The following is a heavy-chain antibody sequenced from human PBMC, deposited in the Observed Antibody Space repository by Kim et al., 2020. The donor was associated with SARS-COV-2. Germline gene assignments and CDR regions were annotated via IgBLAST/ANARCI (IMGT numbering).Heavy chain of an antibody. J-gene: IGHJ2*01. Sequence: PPLKSRVTISVDTSKNQFSLKRTSVTAADTAVYYCARRALTYCDDWFFGLWGRGTLVTVSS. V-gene: IGHV4-39*01. D-gene: IGHD4-17*01. CDR3: ARRALTYCDDWFFGL.